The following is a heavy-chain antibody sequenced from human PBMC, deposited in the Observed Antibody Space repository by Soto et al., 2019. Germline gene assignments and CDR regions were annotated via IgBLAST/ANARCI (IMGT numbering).Heavy chain of an antibody. CDR1: GGTFSSYA. V-gene: IGHV1-69*01. J-gene: IGHJ6*02. CDR2: IIPIFGTA. CDR3: ARGTTVVTLRGKYYYGMDV. D-gene: IGHD4-17*01. Sequence: QVQLVQSGAEVKKPGSSVKVSCKASGGTFSSYAISWVRQAPGQGLEWMGGIIPIFGTANYAQKFQGRVTITADESTCNGYMVLSSLRSEDTALYYCARGTTVVTLRGKYYYGMDVWGQGTTVTVSS.